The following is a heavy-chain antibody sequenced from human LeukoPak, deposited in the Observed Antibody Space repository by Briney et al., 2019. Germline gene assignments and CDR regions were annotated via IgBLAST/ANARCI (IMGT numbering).Heavy chain of an antibody. Sequence: ASVKVSCKASGYTFTSYGISWVRQAPGQGLEWMGIINPSGGSTSYAQKFQGRVTMTRDTSTSTVYMELSSLRSEDTAVYYCAREGFHYYDSSGPFDYWGQGTLVTVSS. CDR1: GYTFTSYG. V-gene: IGHV1-46*01. D-gene: IGHD3-22*01. CDR2: INPSGGST. CDR3: AREGFHYYDSSGPFDY. J-gene: IGHJ4*02.